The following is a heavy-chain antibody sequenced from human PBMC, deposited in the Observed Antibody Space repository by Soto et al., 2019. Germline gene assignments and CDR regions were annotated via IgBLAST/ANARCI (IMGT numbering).Heavy chain of an antibody. Sequence: HPGGSLRLSCVASGFPFSSHALHWVRQAPGKGLEWVAIISFDGGIHNYADSVKDRFTVSRDNSKNTVYLQMNSLRPGDTGVYYCARRAYMISSESYWGRGTLVTVSS. J-gene: IGHJ4*02. V-gene: IGHV3-30-3*01. CDR2: ISFDGGIH. D-gene: IGHD3-16*01. CDR3: ARRAYMISSESY. CDR1: GFPFSSHA.